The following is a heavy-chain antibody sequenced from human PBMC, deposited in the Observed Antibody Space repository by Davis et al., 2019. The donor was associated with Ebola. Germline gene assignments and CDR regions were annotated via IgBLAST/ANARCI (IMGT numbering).Heavy chain of an antibody. D-gene: IGHD3-3*01. J-gene: IGHJ5*02. Sequence: SETLSLTCAVYGGSFSGYYWSWIRQPPGKGLEWIGEINHSGSTNYNPSLKSRVTISVDTSKNQFSLKLSSVTAADTAVYYCARVHYDFWSGYYTENWFDPWGQGTLVTVSS. V-gene: IGHV4-34*01. CDR2: INHSGST. CDR3: ARVHYDFWSGYYTENWFDP. CDR1: GGSFSGYY.